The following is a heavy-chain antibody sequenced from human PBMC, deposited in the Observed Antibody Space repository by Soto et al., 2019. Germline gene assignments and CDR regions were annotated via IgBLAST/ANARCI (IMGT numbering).Heavy chain of an antibody. CDR3: ARSGSLTTTARAFDI. J-gene: IGHJ3*02. D-gene: IGHD1-1*01. V-gene: IGHV4-59*08. CDR2: IYYSGST. Sequence: PSETLSLTCTVSGGSISSYYWSWIRQPPGKGLEWIGYIYYSGSTNYNPSLKSRVTISVDTSKNQFSLKLSSVTAADTAVYYCARSGSLTTTARAFDIWGQGTMVTVSS. CDR1: GGSISSYY.